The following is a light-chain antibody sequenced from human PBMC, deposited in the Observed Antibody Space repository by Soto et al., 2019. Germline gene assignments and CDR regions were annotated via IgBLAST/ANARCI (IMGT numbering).Light chain of an antibody. Sequence: VMRQSPATLSVSPGEGANLSCRASQGIGDTLAWYQHKPGQTPRLLIYDTSTRATGVPTRFSGSRSGAAFTLTINSLQSEDFAVYSCQPYNNGPLTFGGGTKVEIK. CDR3: QPYNNGPLT. J-gene: IGKJ4*01. V-gene: IGKV3-15*01. CDR1: QGIGDT. CDR2: DTS.